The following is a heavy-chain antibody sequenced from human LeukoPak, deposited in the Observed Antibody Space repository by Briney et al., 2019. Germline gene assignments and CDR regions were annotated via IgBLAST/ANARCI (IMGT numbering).Heavy chain of an antibody. CDR1: RFTFSNYW. CDR3: GRQYCSGGSCYSAFDV. D-gene: IGHD2-15*01. CDR2: IKEDGSEK. Sequence: PGGSLRLSCAASRFTFSNYWMIWVRQAPGKGLEWVANIKEDGSEKYYVGSVKGRFTISRDNAKNSLYPQMNSLRDEDTAVYYCGRQYCSGGSCYSAFDVWGQGTMVTVSS. V-gene: IGHV3-7*04. J-gene: IGHJ3*01.